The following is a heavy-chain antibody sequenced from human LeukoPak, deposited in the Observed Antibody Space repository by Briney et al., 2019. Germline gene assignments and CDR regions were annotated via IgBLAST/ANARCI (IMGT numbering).Heavy chain of an antibody. V-gene: IGHV3-23*01. CDR1: GFTFSSYA. CDR2: ISGSGGST. Sequence: GGSLRLSCAASGFTFSSYAMSWVRQAPGKGLEWVLAISGSGGSTYYADSVRGRFTISRDNSKNTLYLQMNSLRAEDTAVYYCAKEVVAATYYYYYGMDVWGQGTTVTVSS. CDR3: AKEVVAATYYYYYGMDV. J-gene: IGHJ6*02. D-gene: IGHD2-15*01.